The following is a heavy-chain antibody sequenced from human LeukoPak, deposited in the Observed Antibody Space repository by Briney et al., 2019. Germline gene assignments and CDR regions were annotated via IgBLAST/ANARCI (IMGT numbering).Heavy chain of an antibody. Sequence: GGSLRLSCAASGFTFSNYVMGWVPEAPGKGLEWGSLFTAISAATYYLYSVKGLFTISRAKSKGTLYLQMNSLGVEDTATYYCARVGVGDTAMPRPAYYYYYYDMDVWGKGTTVTVSS. D-gene: IGHD5-18*01. V-gene: IGHV3-23*01. CDR2: FTAISAAT. J-gene: IGHJ6*03. CDR3: ARVGVGDTAMPRPAYYYYYYDMDV. CDR1: GFTFSNYV.